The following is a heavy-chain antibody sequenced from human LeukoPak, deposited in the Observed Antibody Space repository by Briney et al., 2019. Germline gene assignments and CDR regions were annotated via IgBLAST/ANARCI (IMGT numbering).Heavy chain of an antibody. D-gene: IGHD6-13*01. CDR2: ISYDGSNK. Sequence: GGSLRLSCAASGFTFSSYAMHWVRQAPGKGLEWVAVISYDGSNKYYADSVKGRFTISRDNAKNSLYLQMNSLRAEDTAVYYCAYSSSWSPPLWYWGQGTLVTVSS. V-gene: IGHV3-30-3*01. CDR1: GFTFSSYA. J-gene: IGHJ4*02. CDR3: AYSSSWSPPLWY.